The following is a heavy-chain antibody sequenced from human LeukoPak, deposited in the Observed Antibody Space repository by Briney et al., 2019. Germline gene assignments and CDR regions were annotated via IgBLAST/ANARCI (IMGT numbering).Heavy chain of an antibody. Sequence: GGSLRLSCAASGFTFSNAYMNWVRQAPGKGLEWVGRIKPKSDGETTEYAAPVKGRFSISRDDSKNMLYLQMNSLKTEDTAVYYCITPLPYSAQGGQGTLVTVSS. CDR3: ITPLPYSAQ. J-gene: IGHJ4*02. V-gene: IGHV3-15*07. CDR1: GFTFSNAY. D-gene: IGHD2-21*01. CDR2: IKPKSDGETT.